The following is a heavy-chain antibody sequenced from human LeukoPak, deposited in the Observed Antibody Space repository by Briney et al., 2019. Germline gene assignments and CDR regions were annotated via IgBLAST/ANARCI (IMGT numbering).Heavy chain of an antibody. CDR1: GYTFTSYY. D-gene: IGHD6-13*01. CDR3: ARGLGAAAGMAYNWFDP. CDR2: INPSGGST. J-gene: IGHJ5*02. V-gene: IGHV1-46*01. Sequence: GASVKVSCKASGYTFTSYYMHWVRQAPGQGLEWMGIINPSGGSTSYAQKFQGRVTMTRDTSTSTVYMELSSLRSEDTAVYYCARGLGAAAGMAYNWFDPWGQGTLVTVSS.